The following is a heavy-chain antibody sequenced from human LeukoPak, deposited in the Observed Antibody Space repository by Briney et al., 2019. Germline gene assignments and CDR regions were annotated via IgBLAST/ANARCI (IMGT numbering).Heavy chain of an antibody. D-gene: IGHD4-17*01. CDR1: GYTLTELS. V-gene: IGHV1-24*01. Sequence: ASVKVSCKVSGYTLTELSMHWVRQAPGKGLGWMGGFDPEDGETIYAQKFQGRVTMTEDTSTDTAYMELSSLRSEDTAVYYCATAQTTVTTTNYFDYWGQGTLVTVYS. J-gene: IGHJ4*02. CDR2: FDPEDGET. CDR3: ATAQTTVTTTNYFDY.